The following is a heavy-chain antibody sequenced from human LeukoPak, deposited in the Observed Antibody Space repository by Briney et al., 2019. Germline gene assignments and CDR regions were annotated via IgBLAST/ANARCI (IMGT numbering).Heavy chain of an antibody. J-gene: IGHJ4*02. CDR2: IIPILGIA. D-gene: IGHD1-26*01. V-gene: IGHV1-69*04. Sequence: GSSVKVSCKASGGTFSSYAISWVRQAPGQGLEWMGRIIPILGIANYAQKFQGRVTITADKSTSTAYMELSSLRSEDTAVYYCAKAYSGSYSALFDYWGQGTLVTVSS. CDR1: GGTFSSYA. CDR3: AKAYSGSYSALFDY.